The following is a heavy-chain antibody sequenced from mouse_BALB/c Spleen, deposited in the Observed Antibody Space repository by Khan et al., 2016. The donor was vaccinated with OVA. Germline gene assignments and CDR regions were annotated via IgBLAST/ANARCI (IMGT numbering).Heavy chain of an antibody. CDR1: GYTFSNYW. CDR2: INPSSGYT. CDR3: SRDIIDY. D-gene: IGHD1-3*01. J-gene: IGHJ2*01. Sequence: VELVESGAELAKPGASVKMSCKASGYTFSNYWIHWVKQRPGQGLEWIGYINPSSGYTYYNQPLNDKATFTTDKSSSTAFMQLSSLTSEDSAVYYCSRDIIDYWGQGTTLTVSS. V-gene: IGHV1-7*01.